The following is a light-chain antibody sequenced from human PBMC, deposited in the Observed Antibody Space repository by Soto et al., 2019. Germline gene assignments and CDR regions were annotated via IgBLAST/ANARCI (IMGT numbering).Light chain of an antibody. CDR2: GAS. V-gene: IGKV3-15*01. Sequence: ELVMTQSPATLSVSPGERATLSCRASQSVSSNLAWYQQKPGQAPRLLIYGASTRATGIPARFSGSGSGTEFTLTISSLQSEDFAVYYCQQYNNWQVTFGQGTDWRLN. CDR3: QQYNNWQVT. J-gene: IGKJ5*01. CDR1: QSVSSN.